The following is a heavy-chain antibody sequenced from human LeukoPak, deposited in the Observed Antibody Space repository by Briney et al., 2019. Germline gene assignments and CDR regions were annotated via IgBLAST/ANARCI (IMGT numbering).Heavy chain of an antibody. CDR1: GYSISSGYY. CDR2: IYYSGST. D-gene: IGHD5-12*01. J-gene: IGHJ6*03. Sequence: SETLSLTCTVSGYSISSGYYWGWIRPAPGKGLEWIGYIYYSGSTNYNPSLKSRVTMSVDTSKNQFSLKLSSVTAADTAVYYCARDRGRGYSGYARQYYYMDVWGKGTTVTISS. V-gene: IGHV4-38-2*02. CDR3: ARDRGRGYSGYARQYYYMDV.